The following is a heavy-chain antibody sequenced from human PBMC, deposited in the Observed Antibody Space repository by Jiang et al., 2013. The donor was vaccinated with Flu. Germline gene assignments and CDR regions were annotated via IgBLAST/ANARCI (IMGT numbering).Heavy chain of an antibody. V-gene: IGHV4-39*01. CDR1: GGSISSSSYY. CDR2: IYYSGST. Sequence: LLKPSETLSLTCTVSGGSISSSSYYWGWIRQPPGKGLEWIGSIYYSGSTYYNPSLKSRVTISVDTSKNQFSLKLSSVTAADTAVYYCARHLDIVVVVAATRDSRPVWFDPWGQGTLVTVSS. CDR3: ARHLDIVVVVAATRDSRPVWFDP. D-gene: IGHD2-15*01. J-gene: IGHJ5*02.